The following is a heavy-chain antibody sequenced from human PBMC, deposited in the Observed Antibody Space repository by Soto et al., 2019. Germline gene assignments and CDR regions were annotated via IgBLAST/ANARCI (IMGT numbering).Heavy chain of an antibody. CDR1: GECFDGYY. V-gene: IGHV4-34*01. CDR2: INHSGST. CDR3: AIGSITIFFVVTGRANSYDFLASDI. Sequence: WMNPYITSAVYGECFDGYYWSCIRQPPGKRMEWIGEINHSGSTNYNPSLKSRVTISVDTSKNQFSLKLSSVTAADTAVCYCAIGSITIFFVVTGRANSYDFLASDICGPVT. J-gene: IGHJ3*02. D-gene: IGHD3-10*01.